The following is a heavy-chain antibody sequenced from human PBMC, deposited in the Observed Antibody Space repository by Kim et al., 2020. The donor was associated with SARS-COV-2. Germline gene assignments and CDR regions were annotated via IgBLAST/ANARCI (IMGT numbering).Heavy chain of an antibody. CDR1: GFTFSSYD. V-gene: IGHV3-13*01. CDR3: ARSTALYYYDSSGYLNWYFDL. CDR2: IGTAGDT. D-gene: IGHD3-22*01. Sequence: GGSLRLSCAASGFTFSSYDMHWVRQATGKGLEWVSAIGTAGDTYYPGSVKGRFTISRENAKNSLYLQMNSLRAGDTAVYYCARSTALYYYDSSGYLNWYFDLWGRGTLVTVSS. J-gene: IGHJ2*01.